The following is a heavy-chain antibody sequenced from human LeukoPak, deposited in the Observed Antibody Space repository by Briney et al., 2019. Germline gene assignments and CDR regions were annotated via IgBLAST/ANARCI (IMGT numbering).Heavy chain of an antibody. J-gene: IGHJ3*02. CDR2: VKQDGSEK. Sequence: GSLRLSCAASGFIFSNYWVTWLRQPPGKGLEWVANVKQDGSEKYNVDSVKDRFTISRDNANNSLYLQLDSLRAEDTAVYYCARDLGGAPWANAFDIGGQGTKVTVSS. CDR3: ARDLGGAPWANAFDI. CDR1: GFIFSNYW. V-gene: IGHV3-7*05. D-gene: IGHD4-23*01.